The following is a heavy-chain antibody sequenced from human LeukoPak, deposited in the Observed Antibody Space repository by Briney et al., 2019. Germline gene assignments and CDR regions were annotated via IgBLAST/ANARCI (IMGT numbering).Heavy chain of an antibody. J-gene: IGHJ3*02. CDR3: ARRSGSLAFDI. Sequence: GGSLRLSCAASGFTVSSNYMSWVRQAPGKGLEWVSIIYSGGSTYYTDSVKGRFTISRDNSKNTLYLHVNSLRAEDTAVYYCARRSGSLAFDIRGQGTMVTVSS. CDR2: IYSGGST. D-gene: IGHD1-26*01. CDR1: GFTVSSNY. V-gene: IGHV3-66*02.